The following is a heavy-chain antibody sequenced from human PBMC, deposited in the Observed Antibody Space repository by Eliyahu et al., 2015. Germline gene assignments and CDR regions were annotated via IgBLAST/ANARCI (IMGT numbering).Heavy chain of an antibody. D-gene: IGHD6-13*01. V-gene: IGHV1-24*01. CDR3: ATDKSLSSSWPYNWFDP. Sequence: QVQLVQSGAEVKKPGAXVKVSCKVSGYTLTEXSMHXVRQAPGKGLEWMGGFDPEDGETIYAQKFQGRVTMTEDTSTDTAYMELSSLRSEDTAVYYCATDKSLSSSWPYNWFDPWGQGTLVTVSS. CDR2: FDPEDGET. J-gene: IGHJ5*02. CDR1: GYTLTEXS.